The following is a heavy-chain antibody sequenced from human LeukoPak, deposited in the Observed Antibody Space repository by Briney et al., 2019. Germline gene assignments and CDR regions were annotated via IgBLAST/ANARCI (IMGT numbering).Heavy chain of an antibody. J-gene: IGHJ4*02. D-gene: IGHD3-3*02. CDR2: INSDGNSP. V-gene: IGHV3-74*01. Sequence: GGSLRLSCAASGFTFNNYWMHWVRQAQGKGLVWVSRINSDGNSPTYADSVKGRFTISRDNAKNSLSLQMNSLRAEDTAVYYCVREIIRLGQDDYFDYWGQGTLVTVSS. CDR3: VREIIRLGQDDYFDY. CDR1: GFTFNNYW.